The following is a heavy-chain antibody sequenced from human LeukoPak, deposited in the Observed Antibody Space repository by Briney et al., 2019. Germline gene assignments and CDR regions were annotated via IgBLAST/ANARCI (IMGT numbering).Heavy chain of an antibody. Sequence: ASVKVSCKASGYTFTGYYMHWLRQAPGQGLEWMGWINPNSGGTNYAQKFQGRVTMTRDTSISTAYMELSRLRSDDTAVYYCARDRYCTNGVCYTNWFDRWGQGTLVTVSS. CDR1: GYTFTGYY. CDR3: ARDRYCTNGVCYTNWFDR. D-gene: IGHD2-8*01. V-gene: IGHV1-2*02. CDR2: INPNSGGT. J-gene: IGHJ5*02.